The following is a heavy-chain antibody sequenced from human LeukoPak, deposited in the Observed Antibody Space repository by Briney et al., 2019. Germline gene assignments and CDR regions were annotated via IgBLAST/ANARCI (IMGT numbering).Heavy chain of an antibody. V-gene: IGHV3-23*01. J-gene: IGHJ4*02. CDR3: ARTGSYYALHYFDY. Sequence: GGSLRLSCAASGFTFSSYAMSWVRQAPGKGLEWVSAISGSGGSTYYADSVKGRFTISRDNSRNTLYLQMNSLRAEDTAVYYCARTGSYYALHYFDYWGQGTLVTASS. D-gene: IGHD1-26*01. CDR2: ISGSGGST. CDR1: GFTFSSYA.